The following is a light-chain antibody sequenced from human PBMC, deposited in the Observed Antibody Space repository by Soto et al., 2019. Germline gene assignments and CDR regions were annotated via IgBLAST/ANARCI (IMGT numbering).Light chain of an antibody. CDR3: CSYAGSDTDV. CDR2: EVS. J-gene: IGLJ2*01. V-gene: IGLV2-11*01. Sequence: QSALTQPRSMSGSPGQSVTISCTGTSSDVGGYNYVSWYQQHPGKAPKLIIYEVSERPSGVPDRFSGSKSGNTASLTISGLQAGDDADYYCCSYAGSDTDVFGGGTKLTVL. CDR1: SSDVGGYNY.